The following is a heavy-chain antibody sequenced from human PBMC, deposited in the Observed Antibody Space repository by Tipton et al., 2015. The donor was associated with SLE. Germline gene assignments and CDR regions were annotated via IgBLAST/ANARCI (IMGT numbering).Heavy chain of an antibody. V-gene: IGHV4-39*07. CDR2: IYYTGYT. Sequence: TLSLTCTVSGGSISSSSYYWGWIRQPPGKGLEWIGSIYYTGYTYYNPSLKSRVTISVQTSKNQFSLRQGSVTAADTAVYYCARRRAATGLLSERGWFDPWGQGALVSVSS. J-gene: IGHJ5*02. CDR3: ARRRAATGLLSERGWFDP. D-gene: IGHD6-25*01. CDR1: GGSISSSSYY.